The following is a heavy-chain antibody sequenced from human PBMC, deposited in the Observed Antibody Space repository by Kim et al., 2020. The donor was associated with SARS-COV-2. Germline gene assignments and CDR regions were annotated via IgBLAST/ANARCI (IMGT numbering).Heavy chain of an antibody. CDR3: ARAGFRVRGVITWAPVDY. Sequence: GGSLRLSCAASGFTFSSYAMHWVRQAPGKGLEWVAVISYDGSNKYYADSVKGRFTISRDNSKNTLYLQMNSLRAEDTAVYYCARAGFRVRGVITWAPVDYWGQGTLVTVSS. J-gene: IGHJ4*02. CDR1: GFTFSSYA. V-gene: IGHV3-30*04. D-gene: IGHD3-10*01. CDR2: ISYDGSNK.